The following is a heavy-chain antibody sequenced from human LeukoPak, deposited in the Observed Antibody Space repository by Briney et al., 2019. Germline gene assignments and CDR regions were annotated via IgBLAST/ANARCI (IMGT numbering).Heavy chain of an antibody. V-gene: IGHV4-59*01. CDR3: ARAKLNGIAATRGWYFDL. J-gene: IGHJ2*01. Sequence: SETLSLTCTVSGGSISSYYRSWIRQPPGKGLEWIGYIHYSGSTNYNTSLKSRVTISVDTSKNQFSLKLSSVTAADTAVYYCARAKLNGIAATRGWYFDLWGRGTLVTVSS. CDR1: GGSISSYY. CDR2: IHYSGST. D-gene: IGHD6-13*01.